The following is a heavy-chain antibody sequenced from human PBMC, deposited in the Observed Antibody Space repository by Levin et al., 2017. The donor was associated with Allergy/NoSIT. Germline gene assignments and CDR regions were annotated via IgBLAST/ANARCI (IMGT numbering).Heavy chain of an antibody. J-gene: IGHJ6*02. CDR3: ARIRVILTGYYRGSQASYYYGMDV. CDR1: GGSFSDYS. CDR2: ISHSGST. Sequence: SQTLSLTCTVYGGSFSDYSWSWIRQPPGKGLEWIGDISHSGSTNYNPSLKGRVTISIDTSKNQFSLELSSVTAADTAVYYCARIRVILTGYYRGSQASYYYGMDVWGQGTTVTVSS. V-gene: IGHV4-34*01. D-gene: IGHD3-9*01.